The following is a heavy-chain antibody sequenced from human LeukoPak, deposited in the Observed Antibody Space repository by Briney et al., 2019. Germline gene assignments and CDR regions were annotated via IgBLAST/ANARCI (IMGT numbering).Heavy chain of an antibody. CDR1: GFTFSSYS. Sequence: GSLRLSCAASGFTFSSYSMNWVRQAPGKGLEWVSSISSSSSYIYYADSVKGRFTISRDNAKNSLYLQMNSLRAEDTAVYYCAESVDSSGSYVFDYWGQGTLVTVSS. CDR2: ISSSSSYI. V-gene: IGHV3-21*01. J-gene: IGHJ4*02. D-gene: IGHD6-19*01. CDR3: AESVDSSGSYVFDY.